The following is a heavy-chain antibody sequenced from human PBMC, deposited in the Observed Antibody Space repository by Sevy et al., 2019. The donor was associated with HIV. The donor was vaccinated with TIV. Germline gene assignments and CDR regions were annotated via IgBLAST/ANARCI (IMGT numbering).Heavy chain of an antibody. D-gene: IGHD3-10*01. CDR1: GYTFTNYE. V-gene: IGHV1-8*01. J-gene: IGHJ4*02. CDR3: ARDEQRPYYYGSGNMGH. CDR2: MNPNSGET. Sequence: ASVKVSCKASGYTFTNYEINWVRQATGQGLEWMGRMNPNSGETGYAPPFHGRVTMTRNTSLKIAYMELSSLTSDDTAVYYCARDEQRPYYYGSGNMGHWGQGTLVTVSS.